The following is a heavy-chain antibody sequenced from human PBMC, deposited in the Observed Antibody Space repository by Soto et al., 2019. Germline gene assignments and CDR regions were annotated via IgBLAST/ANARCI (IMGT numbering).Heavy chain of an antibody. Sequence: PGGSLRLSCVASGFTFINYRMNWLRQAPGKGLEWVSSFGTGDSYADSVKGRFTMSRDNAKNSLYLQMNSLRAEDTGVYYCAREDAAYNPDCFDYWGQGTLVTVSS. CDR1: GFTFINYR. D-gene: IGHD1-1*01. V-gene: IGHV3-21*01. CDR2: FGTGDSY. CDR3: AREDAAYNPDCFDY. J-gene: IGHJ4*02.